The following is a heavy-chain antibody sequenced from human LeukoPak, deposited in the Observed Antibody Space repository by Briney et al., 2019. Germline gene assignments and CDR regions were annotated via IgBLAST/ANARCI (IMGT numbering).Heavy chain of an antibody. Sequence: GASVKVSCKASGYTFTGYYIHWVRQAPGQGLEWMGWINPNTGDTNYAQKFQGRVTMTRDTSISTDYMGLTRLRSDDTAVYYCARGYYDSSAYYSADYWGQGTLVTVSS. CDR2: INPNTGDT. CDR3: ARGYYDSSAYYSADY. CDR1: GYTFTGYY. V-gene: IGHV1-2*02. D-gene: IGHD3-22*01. J-gene: IGHJ4*02.